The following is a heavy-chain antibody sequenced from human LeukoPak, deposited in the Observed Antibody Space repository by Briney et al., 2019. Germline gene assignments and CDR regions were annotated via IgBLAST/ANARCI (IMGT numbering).Heavy chain of an antibody. CDR3: ARRDYAAWFDP. D-gene: IGHD4/OR15-4a*01. J-gene: IGHJ5*02. Sequence: SETLSLTCSVSGDSITSGAYYWAWLRQPPGKGLEWIGSVYYSGSIKYNPSLKGRVSISRDMSKNQFCLNLNSVNATDTAVYYCARRDYAAWFDPWGQGTLVTVSS. V-gene: IGHV4-39*07. CDR2: VYYSGSI. CDR1: GDSITSGAYY.